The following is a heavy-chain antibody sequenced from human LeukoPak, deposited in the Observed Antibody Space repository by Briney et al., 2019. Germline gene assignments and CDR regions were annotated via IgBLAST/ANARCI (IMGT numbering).Heavy chain of an antibody. CDR2: IKQDGSEK. V-gene: IGHV3-7*01. Sequence: GGSLRLSCAASGFTFSSYWMSWVRQAPGKGLEWVANIKQDGSEKYYVDSVKGRFTISRDNAKNSLYLQMNSLRAEDTAVYYCASNKSQKKGYYYYYYMDVWGKGTTATVSS. CDR3: ASNKSQKKGYYYYYYMDV. CDR1: GFTFSSYW. J-gene: IGHJ6*03. D-gene: IGHD1/OR15-1a*01.